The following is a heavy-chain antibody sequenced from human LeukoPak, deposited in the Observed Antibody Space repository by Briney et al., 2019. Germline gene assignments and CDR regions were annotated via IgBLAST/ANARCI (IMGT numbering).Heavy chain of an antibody. V-gene: IGHV3-23*01. J-gene: IGHJ5*02. CDR1: GFIFNNYG. Sequence: QPGGSLRLSCAASGFIFNNYGMSWVRQAPGKGLEWVSSISGSGGSTYYADSVKGRFTISRDNSKNTLFLQRNSLRAEDTAVYYCAKSRSGYYYKSFDPWGQGTLVTVSS. CDR3: AKSRSGYYYKSFDP. D-gene: IGHD3-22*01. CDR2: ISGSGGST.